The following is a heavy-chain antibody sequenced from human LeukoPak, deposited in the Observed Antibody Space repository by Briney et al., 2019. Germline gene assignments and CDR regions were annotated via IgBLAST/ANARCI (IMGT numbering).Heavy chain of an antibody. CDR2: IYYSGST. D-gene: IGHD3-3*01. J-gene: IGHJ4*02. CDR3: ARQRFLEWYFDY. Sequence: SETLSLTCTVSGASISGYYWSWIRQPPGKGLEWIGYIYYSGSTNYNPSLKSRVTISVDTSKNQFSLKLSSVTAADTAVYYCARQRFLEWYFDYWGQGTLVTVSS. V-gene: IGHV4-59*08. CDR1: GASISGYY.